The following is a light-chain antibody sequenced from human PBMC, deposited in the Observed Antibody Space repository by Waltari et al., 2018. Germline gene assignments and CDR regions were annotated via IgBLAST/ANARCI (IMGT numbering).Light chain of an antibody. J-gene: IGKJ2*01. CDR1: QRVSSSY. CDR3: QQYGRSPPYT. V-gene: IGKV3-20*01. Sequence: EIVLTQSPGTLSLSPGERATLSFRASQRVSSSYLAWYQQKPGQAPRLLIYGTSSRATGIPVRFSGSGSGTDFILTISRLEPEDFAVYYCQQYGRSPPYTFGQGTKLEIK. CDR2: GTS.